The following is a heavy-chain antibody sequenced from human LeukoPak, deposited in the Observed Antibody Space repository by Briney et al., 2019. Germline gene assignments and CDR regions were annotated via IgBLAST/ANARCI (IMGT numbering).Heavy chain of an antibody. CDR1: GGSISSNNW. CDR3: ARHVSPAASTDYDYVWGSYREGAYFDY. D-gene: IGHD3-16*02. V-gene: IGHV4-4*02. CDR2: IYHSGST. J-gene: IGHJ4*02. Sequence: PSETLSLTCAVSGGSISSNNWWSWVRQPPGKGLEWIGEIYHSGSTNYNPSLKSRVTISVDKSKNQFSLKLSSVTAADTAVYYCARHVSPAASTDYDYVWGSYREGAYFDYWGQGTLVTVSS.